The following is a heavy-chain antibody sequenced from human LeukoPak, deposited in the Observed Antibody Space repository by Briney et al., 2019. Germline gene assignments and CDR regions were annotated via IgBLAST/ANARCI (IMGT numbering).Heavy chain of an antibody. CDR2: IYHSGST. V-gene: IGHV4-38-2*02. J-gene: IGHJ4*02. CDR3: HSTPNSSGYYYFDY. D-gene: IGHD3-22*01. Sequence: SETLSLTCTVSGYSISSGYYWGWIRQPPGKGLEWIGSIYHSGSTNYNPSLKSRVTISVDTSKNQFPLKLSSVTAADTAVYYCHSTPNSSGYYYFDYWGQGTLVTVSS. CDR1: GYSISSGYY.